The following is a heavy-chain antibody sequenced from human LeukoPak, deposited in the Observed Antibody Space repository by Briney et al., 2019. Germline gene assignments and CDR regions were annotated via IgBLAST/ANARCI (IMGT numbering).Heavy chain of an antibody. CDR2: ISGSSSYI. CDR1: GFTSSSYS. V-gene: IGHV3-21*01. CDR3: ARVPAGVIGIKDAFDI. Sequence: GGSLRLSCAASGFTSSSYSMNWVRQAPGKGLEWVSSISGSSSYIYYADSVKGRFTISRHNAKNSLYLQLNSLRAEDTAVYYCARVPAGVIGIKDAFDIWGQGTMVTVSS. D-gene: IGHD3-16*02. J-gene: IGHJ3*02.